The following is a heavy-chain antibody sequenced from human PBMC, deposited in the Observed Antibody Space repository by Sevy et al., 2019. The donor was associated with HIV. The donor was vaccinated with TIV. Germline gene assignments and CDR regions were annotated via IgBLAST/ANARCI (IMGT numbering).Heavy chain of an antibody. V-gene: IGHV1-18*01. CDR3: AKEGKNIRSWFDP. D-gene: IGHD3-3*02. CDR2: ISGYNGYT. Sequence: ASVKVSCKASGYSFTNYGIGWVRQAPGQGREWMGWISGYNGYTNYAQNLQGRVTMTTDTSTSTAYMELRSLRSDDTAIYYCAKEGKNIRSWFDPWGQGTLVTVSS. J-gene: IGHJ5*02. CDR1: GYSFTNYG.